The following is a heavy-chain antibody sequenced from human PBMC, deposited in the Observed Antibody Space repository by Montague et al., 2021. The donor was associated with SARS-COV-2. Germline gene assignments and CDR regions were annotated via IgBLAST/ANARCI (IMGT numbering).Heavy chain of an antibody. CDR2: IYYNGGS. D-gene: IGHD6-13*01. Sequence: LVTPTQTLTLTCTFSGFSLSTSGMCVSWIRQPPGKGLEWIGYIYYNGGSCYNPSLKSRVTISLDTSKNQFSLNLTSVTAADTAVYYCARVPGSWPPRNWFDPWGQGTLVTVSS. J-gene: IGHJ5*02. CDR1: GFSLSTSGMC. CDR3: ARVPGSWPPRNWFDP. V-gene: IGHV4-31*03.